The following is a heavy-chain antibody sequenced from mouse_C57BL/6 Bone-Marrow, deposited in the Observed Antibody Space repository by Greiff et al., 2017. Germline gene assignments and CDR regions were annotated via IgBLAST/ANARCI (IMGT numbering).Heavy chain of an antibody. D-gene: IGHD1-1*01. CDR1: GYTFTSYW. V-gene: IGHV1-69*01. CDR3: ASSELYYYGLDY. J-gene: IGHJ2*01. CDR2: IDPSDSYT. Sequence: QVQLQQPGAELVMPGASVKLSCKASGYTFTSYWMHWVKQRPGQGLEWIGEIDPSDSYTNYNQKFKGKSTLTVDKSSSTAYMQLSILTSEDSAVYYCASSELYYYGLDYWGQGTTLTVSS.